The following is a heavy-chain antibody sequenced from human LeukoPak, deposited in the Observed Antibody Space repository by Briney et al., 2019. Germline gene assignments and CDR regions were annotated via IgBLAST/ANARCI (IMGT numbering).Heavy chain of an antibody. CDR1: GGSISSSSYY. D-gene: IGHD6-25*01. J-gene: IGHJ4*02. V-gene: IGHV4-39*01. CDR3: ARTISAWHYFDY. CDR2: IYYSGST. Sequence: SETLSLTCTVSGGSISSSSYYWGWIRQPPGKGLEWIGSIYYSGSTYYNPSLKSRVTISVDTSKNQFSLKLSSVTAADTAVFYCARTISAWHYFDYWGQGTLVTVSS.